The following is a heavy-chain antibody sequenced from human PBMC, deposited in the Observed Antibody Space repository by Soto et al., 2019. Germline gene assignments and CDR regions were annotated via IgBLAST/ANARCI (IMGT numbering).Heavy chain of an antibody. Sequence: PGGSLRLSCEASGFIFSNYWMHWVRQTPGTGLVWVSRISNDGSITNYADSVKGRFTISRDNAKNSLFLQMNSLRAEDTALYHCARGPISNDHYFDFWGQGAQVTVSS. CDR3: ARGPISNDHYFDF. CDR2: ISNDGSIT. D-gene: IGHD2-21*01. CDR1: GFIFSNYW. J-gene: IGHJ4*02. V-gene: IGHV3-74*01.